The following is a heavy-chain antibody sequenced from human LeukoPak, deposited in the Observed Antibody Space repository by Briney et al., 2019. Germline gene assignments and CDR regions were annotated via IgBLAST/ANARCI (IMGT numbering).Heavy chain of an antibody. D-gene: IGHD2-15*01. CDR3: TRGYCSGGSCHNFDY. Sequence: GGSLRLSCAASGFTFSSYGMSWVRQAPGKGLEWISYISGSGSTIYYADSVKGRFTISRDNAKNSLYLQMSSLRAEDTAVYYCTRGYCSGGSCHNFDYWGQGTLVTVSS. J-gene: IGHJ4*02. CDR2: ISGSGSTI. V-gene: IGHV3-48*04. CDR1: GFTFSSYG.